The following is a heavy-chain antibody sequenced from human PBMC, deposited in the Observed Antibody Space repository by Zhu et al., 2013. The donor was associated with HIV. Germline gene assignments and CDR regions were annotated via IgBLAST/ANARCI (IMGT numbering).Heavy chain of an antibody. CDR3: ASPDYITPHWLDY. CDR2: INPSGGTT. Sequence: QVQLVQSGAEVKKPGASVKLSCKASGYTFATHYMHWVRQAPGQGLEWMAMINPSGGTTTYTQKFEGRITVTRDTSTSTVYMELTSLRSDDTAIYYCASPDYITPHWLDYWGQGTLVTVSS. J-gene: IGHJ4*02. V-gene: IGHV1-46*01. CDR1: GYTFATHY. D-gene: IGHD3-3*01.